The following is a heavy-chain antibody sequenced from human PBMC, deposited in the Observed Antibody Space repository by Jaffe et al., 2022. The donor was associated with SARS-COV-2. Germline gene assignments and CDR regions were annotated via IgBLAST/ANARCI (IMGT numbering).Heavy chain of an antibody. CDR3: ARGEILRYYYGMDV. J-gene: IGHJ6*02. CDR1: GGSLSSGSYY. V-gene: IGHV4-61*02. Sequence: QVQLQASGPGLVKPSQTLSLTCTVSGGSLSSGSYYWSWIRQPAGKGLEWIGRIYVTGSPNYNPSLKSRVTISVDTSKNQFSLMMSSVSAADTAVYFCARGEILRYYYGMDVWGQGTTVTVSS. D-gene: IGHD4-17*01. CDR2: IYVTGSP.